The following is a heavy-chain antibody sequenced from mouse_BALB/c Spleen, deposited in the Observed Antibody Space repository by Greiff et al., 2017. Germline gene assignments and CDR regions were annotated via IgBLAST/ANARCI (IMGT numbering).Heavy chain of an antibody. J-gene: IGHJ3*01. CDR3: ARHTTYSNFLAY. V-gene: IGHV5-12-1*01. CDR2: ISSGGGST. Sequence: EVQLMESGGGLVKPGGSLKLSCAASGFAFSSYDMSWVRQTPEKRLEWVAYISSGGGSTYYPATVKGRSTISRDNAKNTLYLQLSSLKSEDTAIYYGARHTTYSNFLAYWGQGTLVTVSA. CDR1: GFAFSSYD. D-gene: IGHD2-5*01.